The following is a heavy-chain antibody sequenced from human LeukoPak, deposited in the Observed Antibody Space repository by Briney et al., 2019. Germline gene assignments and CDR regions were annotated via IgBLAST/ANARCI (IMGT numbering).Heavy chain of an antibody. CDR3: ARDSIVVPAARHYYGMDV. CDR2: INPSGGST. CDR1: GYTFTSYY. J-gene: IGHJ6*02. D-gene: IGHD2-2*01. V-gene: IGHV1-46*01. Sequence: ASVKVSCKASGYTFTSYYMHWVRQAPGQGLEWMGIINPSGGSTSYAQKFQGRVTMTRDTSTSTVYMELSSLRSEDTAEYYCARDSIVVPAARHYYGMDVWGQGTTVTVSS.